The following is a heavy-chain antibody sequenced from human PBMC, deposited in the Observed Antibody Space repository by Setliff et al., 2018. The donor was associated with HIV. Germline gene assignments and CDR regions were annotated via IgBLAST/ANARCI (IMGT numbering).Heavy chain of an antibody. CDR2: IYTSGST. CDR3: ARARAAAGTQGTFDY. J-gene: IGHJ4*02. V-gene: IGHV4-61*09. Sequence: SETLSLTCTVSGGSISSGSYYWSWIRQPAGKELEWIGHIYTSGSTTYNASLKSRVNISVDTSKNQFSLKLSSVTAADTAVYYCARARAAAGTQGTFDYWGQGTLVTVSS. D-gene: IGHD6-13*01. CDR1: GGSISSGSYY.